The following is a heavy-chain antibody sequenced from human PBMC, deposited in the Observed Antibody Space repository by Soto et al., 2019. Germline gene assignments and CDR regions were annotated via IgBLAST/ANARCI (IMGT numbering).Heavy chain of an antibody. CDR1: GYSFTSHY. Sequence: ASVKVSCKAIGYSFTSHYMHWVRQAPGQGLEWMGTIYAGSGNIDYSQKFKGRVTMTRDTSTSTAYMELSSLRSEDTAVYSCARGYGDYVHWFDPWGPGTLVTVSS. CDR2: IYAGSGNI. J-gene: IGHJ5*02. CDR3: ARGYGDYVHWFDP. V-gene: IGHV1-46*01. D-gene: IGHD4-17*01.